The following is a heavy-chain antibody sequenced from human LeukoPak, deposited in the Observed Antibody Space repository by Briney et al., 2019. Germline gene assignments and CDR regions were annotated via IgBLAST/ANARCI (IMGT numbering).Heavy chain of an antibody. J-gene: IGHJ4*02. Sequence: GGSLRLSCATSGFTFSSYSMNWVRQAPGKGLEWVSYISSSSSPIYYADSVKGRFTISRDSAKNSLYLQMNSLRDEDTAVYYCARDPGDGSFGDYWGQGTLVTVSS. CDR1: GFTFSSYS. D-gene: IGHD1-26*01. CDR3: ARDPGDGSFGDY. V-gene: IGHV3-48*02. CDR2: ISSSSSPI.